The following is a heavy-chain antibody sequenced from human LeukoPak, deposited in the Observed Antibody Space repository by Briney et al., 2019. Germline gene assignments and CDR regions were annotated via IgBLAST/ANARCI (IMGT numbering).Heavy chain of an antibody. Sequence: PGGSLRLSCAASGFTVSSNYMSWVRQAPGKGLEWVSVIYSGGSTYYADSVKGRFTISRDNSKNTLYLQMNGLRAEDTAAYYCARELPTIGGMDVWGQGTTVTVSS. CDR1: GFTVSSNY. V-gene: IGHV3-66*01. J-gene: IGHJ6*02. D-gene: IGHD2-15*01. CDR3: ARELPTIGGMDV. CDR2: IYSGGST.